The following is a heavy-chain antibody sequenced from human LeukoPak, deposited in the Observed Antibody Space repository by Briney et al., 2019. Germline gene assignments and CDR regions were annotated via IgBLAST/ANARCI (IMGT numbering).Heavy chain of an antibody. J-gene: IGHJ4*02. CDR3: ARDESGYDF. Sequence: GGSLRLSCAASGFTFSSYSMNWVRQAPGKGLEWVSHISSSSSTRYYADSVKGRFTLSRDNAKNSLYLQMNSLRAEDTAVYYCARDESGYDFWGQGTLVTVSS. V-gene: IGHV3-48*01. D-gene: IGHD5-12*01. CDR2: ISSSSSTR. CDR1: GFTFSSYS.